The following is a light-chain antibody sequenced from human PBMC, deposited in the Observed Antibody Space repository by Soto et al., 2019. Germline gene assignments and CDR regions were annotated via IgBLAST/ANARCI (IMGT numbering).Light chain of an antibody. CDR3: QRYGSSPLT. V-gene: IGKV3-20*01. J-gene: IGKJ4*01. CDR2: DAS. CDR1: ESVSSNY. Sequence: EIVLTQSPGTLSLSPGERATLSCRASESVSSNYLAWYQQKPGRAPRLLIYDASGRATGIPDRFSGSGSGTDFTLTISRLEPEDFAVYYCQRYGSSPLTFGGGTKWIS.